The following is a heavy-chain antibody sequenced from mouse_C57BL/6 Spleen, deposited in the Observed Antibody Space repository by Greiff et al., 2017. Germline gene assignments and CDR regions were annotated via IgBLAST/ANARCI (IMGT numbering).Heavy chain of an antibody. Sequence: VKLMESGPELVKPGASVKISCKASGYAFSSSWMNWVKQRPGKGLEWIGRIYPGDGDTNYNGKFKGKATLTADKSSSTAYMQLSSLTSEDSAVYFCARSNYGSSPFAYWGQGTLVTVSA. CDR2: IYPGDGDT. CDR1: GYAFSSSW. J-gene: IGHJ3*01. V-gene: IGHV1-82*01. CDR3: ARSNYGSSPFAY. D-gene: IGHD1-1*01.